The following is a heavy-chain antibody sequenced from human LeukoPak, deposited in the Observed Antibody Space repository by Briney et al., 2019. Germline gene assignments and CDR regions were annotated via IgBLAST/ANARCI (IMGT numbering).Heavy chain of an antibody. J-gene: IGHJ4*02. CDR2: ISTYNGDT. V-gene: IGHV1-18*01. CDR1: GYTFTTYG. CDR3: ARDDSSGLRY. Sequence: GASVKVSCKTSGYTFTTYGISWVRQAPGQGLEWMGWISTYNGDTNYAQKLQGRVTMTTDTSTSTAYMELRSLRSDDTAVYYCARDDSSGLRYWGQGTLVTVSS. D-gene: IGHD3-22*01.